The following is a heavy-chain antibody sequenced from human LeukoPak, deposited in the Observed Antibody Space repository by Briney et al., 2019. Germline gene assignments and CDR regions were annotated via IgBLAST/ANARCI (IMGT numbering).Heavy chain of an antibody. CDR1: GFTFSDYY. Sequence: GGSLRLSCAASGFTFSDYYMSWIRPAPGKGLEWDSYISSSGSTIYYADSVKGRFTISMDNDKNSLYLQMNSLRAEDTAVYYCAREATVTTPYFDYWGQGTLVTVSS. V-gene: IGHV3-11*01. J-gene: IGHJ4*02. CDR3: AREATVTTPYFDY. CDR2: ISSSGSTI. D-gene: IGHD4-17*01.